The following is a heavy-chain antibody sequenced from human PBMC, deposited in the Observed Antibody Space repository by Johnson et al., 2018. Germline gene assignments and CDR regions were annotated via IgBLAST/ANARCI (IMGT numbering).Heavy chain of an antibody. CDR1: GFTFSSYA. CDR3: ANLHNGAYEAYFLQ. CDR2: IGADGTIT. D-gene: IGHD4/OR15-4a*01. V-gene: IGHV3-23*04. J-gene: IGHJ1*01. Sequence: VQLVESGGGLVQPGGSLRLSCTGSGFTFSSYALTWVRQAPGEGPEWVSTIGADGTITHYRDSGRGRFTISRDNSKNTLYLQMNSRRAEDTAKYYLANLHNGAYEAYFLQWGQGTLVSV.